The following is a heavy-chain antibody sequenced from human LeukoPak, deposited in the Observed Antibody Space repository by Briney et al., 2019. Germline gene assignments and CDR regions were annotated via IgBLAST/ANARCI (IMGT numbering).Heavy chain of an antibody. CDR3: ARDSNIVPSVGPYYYYGIDV. V-gene: IGHV3-74*01. Sequence: GGSLRLSCAASGFTFSRYWMHWVRQAPGKGLVWVSRINSDGSSTSYADSVKGRFTISRDNAKNTLYLQMNSLRAEDTAVYYCARDSNIVPSVGPYYYYGIDVWGQGTTVTVSS. D-gene: IGHD2/OR15-2a*01. CDR2: INSDGSST. CDR1: GFTFSRYW. J-gene: IGHJ6*02.